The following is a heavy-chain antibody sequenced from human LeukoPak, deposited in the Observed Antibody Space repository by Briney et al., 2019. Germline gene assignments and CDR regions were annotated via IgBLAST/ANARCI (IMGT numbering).Heavy chain of an antibody. Sequence: PGGSLRLSCAASGFTFSSYNMNWVRQAPGKGLEWVSAISGSGGSTYYADSVKGRFTISRDNSKNTLYLQMNSLRAEDTAVYYCAKDFGQWLVLGYFDYWGQGTLVTVSS. CDR1: GFTFSSYN. CDR3: AKDFGQWLVLGYFDY. D-gene: IGHD6-19*01. V-gene: IGHV3-23*01. CDR2: ISGSGGST. J-gene: IGHJ4*02.